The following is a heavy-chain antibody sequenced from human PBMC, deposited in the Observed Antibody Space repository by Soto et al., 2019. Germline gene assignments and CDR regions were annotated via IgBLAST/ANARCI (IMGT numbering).Heavy chain of an antibody. V-gene: IGHV3-30*03. CDR3: ARGDYGKYGAYIDY. D-gene: IGHD4-4*01. Sequence: QVQLVESGGGVVQPGRSLRLSCAASGFTFNTYGMHWVRQAPGTGLEWAALISYGGSDKYYADSVKGRCTISRDTSKNTLRLQMQSLKAEDTAVYYCARGDYGKYGAYIDYWGQGTLVSVS. CDR2: ISYGGSDK. J-gene: IGHJ4*02. CDR1: GFTFNTYG.